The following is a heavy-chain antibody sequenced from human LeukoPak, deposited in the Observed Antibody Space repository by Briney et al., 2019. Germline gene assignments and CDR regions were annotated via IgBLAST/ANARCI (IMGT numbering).Heavy chain of an antibody. CDR1: GFTLSSFG. J-gene: IGHJ3*02. D-gene: IGHD4-17*01. CDR2: IPYDGNNE. CDR3: ARAVYGFDAFDI. Sequence: GRSLRLSCAASGFTLSSFGMHWVRQAPGKGLEWVALIPYDGNNEYYADSVRGRFTISRDISKNTLYLQMNSLRAEDTAVYYCARAVYGFDAFDIWGQGTMVTVSS. V-gene: IGHV3-30*03.